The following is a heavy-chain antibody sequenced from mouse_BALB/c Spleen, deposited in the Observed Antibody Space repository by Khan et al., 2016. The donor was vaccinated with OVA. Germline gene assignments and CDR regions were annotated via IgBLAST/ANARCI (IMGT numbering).Heavy chain of an antibody. D-gene: IGHD3-3*01. V-gene: IGHV1S135*01. CDR1: GYSFTTYY. CDR3: ARGTFDY. CDR2: IDPFNGGT. J-gene: IGHJ3*01. Sequence: VQLQQSGPELMKPGASVKLSCKASGYSFTTYYMHWVKQSHGKSLEWIGYIDPFNGGTDYNQKFKGKATLTVDKSSSTAYMHLSSLTSADSAVYYCARGTFDYWGQGTLVTVSA.